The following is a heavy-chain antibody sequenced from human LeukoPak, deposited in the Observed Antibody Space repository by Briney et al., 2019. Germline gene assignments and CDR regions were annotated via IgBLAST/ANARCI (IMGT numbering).Heavy chain of an antibody. Sequence: PSETLSLTCTVSGGSISSSSYYWGWIRQPPGKGLEWIGSIYYSGSTYYNPSLKSRVTISVDTSKNQFSLKLSSVTAADTAVYYCASRTRAQVLLWFGEPPADYYYYMDVWGKGTTVTISS. D-gene: IGHD3-10*01. CDR2: IYYSGST. CDR3: ASRTRAQVLLWFGEPPADYYYYMDV. J-gene: IGHJ6*03. CDR1: GGSISSSSYY. V-gene: IGHV4-39*01.